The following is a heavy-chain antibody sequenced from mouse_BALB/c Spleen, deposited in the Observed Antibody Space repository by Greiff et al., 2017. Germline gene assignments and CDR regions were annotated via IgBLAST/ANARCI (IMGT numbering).Heavy chain of an antibody. D-gene: IGHD1-1*01. CDR1: GFTFSCFG. CDR2: ISSGSSTI. Sequence: DVHLVESGGGLVQPGGSRKLSCAASGFTFSCFGMHWVRQAPEKGLEWVAYISSGSSTIYYADTVKGRFTISRDNPKNTLFLQMTSLRSEDTAMYYCARSYYGSGNFDYWGQGTTLTVSS. V-gene: IGHV5-17*02. CDR3: ARSYYGSGNFDY. J-gene: IGHJ2*01.